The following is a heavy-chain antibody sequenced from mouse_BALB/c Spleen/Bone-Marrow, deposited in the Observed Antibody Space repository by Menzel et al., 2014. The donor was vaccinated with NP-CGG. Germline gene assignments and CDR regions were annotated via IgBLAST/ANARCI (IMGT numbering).Heavy chain of an antibody. CDR3: ARSYGNYDAMDF. CDR1: GYTFTTYW. V-gene: IGHV1-69*02. Sequence: VQLQQSGAELVKPGAPVKLSCKASGYTFTTYWMNWVKQRPGRGLGWIGKIDPSDSESHYSQEFKDKATLTIDKSSSTAYIQLSSLTSEDSAVYFCARSYGNYDAMDFWGQGTSVTVSS. D-gene: IGHD2-10*02. CDR2: IDPSDSES. J-gene: IGHJ4*01.